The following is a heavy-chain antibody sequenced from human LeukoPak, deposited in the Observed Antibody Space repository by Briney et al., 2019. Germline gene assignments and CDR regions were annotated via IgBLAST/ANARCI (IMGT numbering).Heavy chain of an antibody. CDR2: IYYSGST. J-gene: IGHJ4*02. V-gene: IGHV4-59*08. Sequence: SETLSLTCTVSGGSISSYYWSWIRQPPGKGLEWIGYIYYSGSTNYNPSLKSRVTISVDTSKNQFSLKLSSVTAADTAVYYCARAYGSSSDYFDYWGQGTLVTVSS. CDR1: GGSISSYY. D-gene: IGHD6-6*01. CDR3: ARAYGSSSDYFDY.